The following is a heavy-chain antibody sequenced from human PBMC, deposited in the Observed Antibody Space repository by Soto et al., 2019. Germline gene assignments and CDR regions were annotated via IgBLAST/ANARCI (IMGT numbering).Heavy chain of an antibody. D-gene: IGHD5-12*01. CDR3: ARVLRGYAGYYYYYMGV. V-gene: IGHV1-8*01. CDR2: MNPDRGNT. J-gene: IGHJ6*03. CDR1: GYSFTSYD. Sequence: ASVKVSCKASGYSFTSYDINWVRQATGQGLEWLGSMNPDRGNTGYEQKFQGRVTMTRNTSTSTAYMELSSLRSEDTAVYYCARVLRGYAGYYYYYMGVWGRGTTVTVSS.